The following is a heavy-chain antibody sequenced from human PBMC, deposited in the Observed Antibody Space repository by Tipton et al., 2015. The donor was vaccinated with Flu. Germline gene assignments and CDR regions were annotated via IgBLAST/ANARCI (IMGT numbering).Heavy chain of an antibody. V-gene: IGHV4-39*07. J-gene: IGHJ4*02. Sequence: TLSLTCTVSGGSIGSSSYYWGWIRQPPGKGLEWIGSIYYSGSTYYNPSLKSRVTISVDTSKNQFSLKLSPVTAADTAVYYCARFISIAAVADYWGQGTLVTVSS. CDR1: GGSIGSSSYY. D-gene: IGHD6-13*01. CDR2: IYYSGST. CDR3: ARFISIAAVADY.